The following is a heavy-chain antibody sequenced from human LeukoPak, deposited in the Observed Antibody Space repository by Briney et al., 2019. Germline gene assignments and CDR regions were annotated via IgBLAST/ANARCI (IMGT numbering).Heavy chain of an antibody. CDR1: CYTFTSYG. J-gene: IGHJ4*02. CDR2: INPNSGGT. CDR3: ARDTMRDYYGSGSYLDY. D-gene: IGHD3-10*01. V-gene: IGHV1-2*02. Sequence: PAASAKVSCKASCYTFTSYGISWVRQAPGQGLEWMGWINPNSGGTNYAQKFQGRVTMTRDTSISTAYMELSRLRSDDTAVYYCARDTMRDYYGSGSYLDYWGQGTLVTVSS.